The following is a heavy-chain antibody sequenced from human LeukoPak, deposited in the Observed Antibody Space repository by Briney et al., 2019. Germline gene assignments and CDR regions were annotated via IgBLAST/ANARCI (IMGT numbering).Heavy chain of an antibody. CDR2: INPNSGGT. Sequence: ASVKVSCKASGYTFTGYYMHWVRQAPGQGLEWMGWINPNSGGTNYAQKFQGRVTMTRDTSISTAYMELSRLRSDDTAVYYYGTAGGDCSSSSCPPYYYYYMDVWGKGTTVTVSS. J-gene: IGHJ6*03. CDR3: GTAGGDCSSSSCPPYYYYYMDV. V-gene: IGHV1-2*02. D-gene: IGHD2-2*01. CDR1: GYTFTGYY.